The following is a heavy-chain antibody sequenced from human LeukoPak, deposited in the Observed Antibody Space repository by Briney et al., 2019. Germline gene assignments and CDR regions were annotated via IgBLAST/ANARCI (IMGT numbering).Heavy chain of an antibody. Sequence: SETLSLTCTVSGGSISSYYWSWIRQPPGKGLEWIGYIYYSGNTNYNPSLKSRVTISVDTSKNQFSLKLSSVTAADTAVYYCARGFGVPAVTFDPWGQGTLVTVSS. J-gene: IGHJ5*02. CDR1: GGSISSYY. D-gene: IGHD2-2*01. CDR3: ARGFGVPAVTFDP. V-gene: IGHV4-59*01. CDR2: IYYSGNT.